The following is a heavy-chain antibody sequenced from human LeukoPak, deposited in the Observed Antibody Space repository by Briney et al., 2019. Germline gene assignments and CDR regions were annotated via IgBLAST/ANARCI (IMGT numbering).Heavy chain of an antibody. Sequence: KPSETLSLTCTVSGDSINSHYWSWIRQPAGKGLEWIGRIYVVGSTNYNPSLKSRVSMSGDMSKNQISLKLSSVTAADTAVYYCARGLGSPSDYWGQGTLVTVSS. J-gene: IGHJ4*02. CDR2: IYVVGST. D-gene: IGHD3-16*01. CDR3: ARGLGSPSDY. V-gene: IGHV4-4*07. CDR1: GDSINSHY.